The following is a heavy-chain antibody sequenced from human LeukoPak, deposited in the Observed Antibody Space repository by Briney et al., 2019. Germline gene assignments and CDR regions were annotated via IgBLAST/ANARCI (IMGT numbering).Heavy chain of an antibody. CDR3: ARHPGYSYAYVDY. CDR2: IYYSGST. J-gene: IGHJ4*02. Sequence: SETLSLTCTVSGGSISSSSYYWGWIRQPPGTGLEWIGSIYYSGSTYYNPSLKSRVTISVDTSKNQFSLKLSSVTAADTAVYYCARHPGYSYAYVDYWGQGTLVTVSS. CDR1: GGSISSSSYY. V-gene: IGHV4-39*07. D-gene: IGHD5-18*01.